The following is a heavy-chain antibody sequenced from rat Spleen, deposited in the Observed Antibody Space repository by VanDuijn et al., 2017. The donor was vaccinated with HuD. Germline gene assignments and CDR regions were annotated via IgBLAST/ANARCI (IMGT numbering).Heavy chain of an antibody. D-gene: IGHD1-10*01. Sequence: EVQLVESGGGLVQPGRSLRLSCAASGFTFSDYNMAWVRQAPRKGLAWVAIITYDGSSTYYRDSVKGRFTISRDNAKSTLYLQMDSLRSEDTATYYCARHPVGNNYFDYWGQGVMVTVSS. CDR2: ITYDGSST. V-gene: IGHV5-7*01. J-gene: IGHJ2*01. CDR3: ARHPVGNNYFDY. CDR1: GFTFSDYN.